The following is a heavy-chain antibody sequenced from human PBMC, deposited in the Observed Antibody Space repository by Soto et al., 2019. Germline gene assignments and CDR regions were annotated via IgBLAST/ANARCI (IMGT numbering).Heavy chain of an antibody. V-gene: IGHV3-23*01. Sequence: GGSLRLSCAASGFTFSSYAMSWVRQAPGKGLEWVSAISGSGGSTYYADSVKGRFTISRDNSKNTLSLQMNSLRAEDTAVYYCAKERDSSNYYSFAFDIWGQGTMVTVSS. CDR2: ISGSGGST. CDR3: AKERDSSNYYSFAFDI. J-gene: IGHJ3*02. CDR1: GFTFSSYA. D-gene: IGHD3-22*01.